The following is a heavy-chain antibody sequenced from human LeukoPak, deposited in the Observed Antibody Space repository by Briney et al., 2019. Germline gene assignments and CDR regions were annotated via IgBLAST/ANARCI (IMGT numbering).Heavy chain of an antibody. CDR3: AKAPGWPAGRSGSLLY. J-gene: IGHJ4*02. V-gene: IGHV4-34*01. D-gene: IGHD1-26*01. CDR2: INHSGIT. CDR1: GGSFSGDY. Sequence: SETLSLTCAVYGGSFSGDYWIWIRQTPEKGLEWIGEINHSGITNYNPSFKSRVAISVDTSKNQFCLKLSSVTAADTAIYYCAKAPGWPAGRSGSLLYWGQGTLVTVSS.